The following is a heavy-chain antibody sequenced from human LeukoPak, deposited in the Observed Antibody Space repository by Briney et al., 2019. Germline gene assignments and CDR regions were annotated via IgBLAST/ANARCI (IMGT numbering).Heavy chain of an antibody. Sequence: ASVKVSCKASGYTFTSYGISWVRQAPGQGLEWMGWISAYNGNTNYAQKLQGRVTMTTDTSTSTAYMELRSLRSDDTAVYYCARDMVVPAAIGEDYYYGMDVWGQGTTVTVSS. J-gene: IGHJ6*02. CDR3: ARDMVVPAAIGEDYYYGMDV. D-gene: IGHD2-2*01. CDR2: ISAYNGNT. V-gene: IGHV1-18*01. CDR1: GYTFTSYG.